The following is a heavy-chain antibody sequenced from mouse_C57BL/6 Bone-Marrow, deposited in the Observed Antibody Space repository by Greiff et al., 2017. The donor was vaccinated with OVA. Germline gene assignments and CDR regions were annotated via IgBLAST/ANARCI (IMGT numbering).Heavy chain of an antibody. J-gene: IGHJ2*01. Sequence: VQLQQSGAELARPGASVKLSCKASGYTFTSYGISWVKQRTGQGLEWIGEIYPRSGNTYYNEKFKGKATLTADKSSSTAYMQLSSLTSEDSAVYYCARGVWSLLREFDYWGQGTTLTVSS. CDR3: ARGVWSLLREFDY. D-gene: IGHD2-10*02. CDR1: GYTFTSYG. V-gene: IGHV1-81*01. CDR2: IYPRSGNT.